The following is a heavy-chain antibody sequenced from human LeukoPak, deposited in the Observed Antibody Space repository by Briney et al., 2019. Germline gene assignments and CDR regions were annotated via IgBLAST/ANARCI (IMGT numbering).Heavy chain of an antibody. J-gene: IGHJ3*02. Sequence: GGSLRLSCAASGFTFSSYGMHWVRQPPGKGLEWVALISYDGSNKYYADSVKGRFTISRDNSKNTLYLQMNSLRAEDTAVYYCARGSTIFGVVTHDAFDIWGQGTLVTVSS. CDR1: GFTFSSYG. V-gene: IGHV3-30*19. D-gene: IGHD3-3*01. CDR3: ARGSTIFGVVTHDAFDI. CDR2: ISYDGSNK.